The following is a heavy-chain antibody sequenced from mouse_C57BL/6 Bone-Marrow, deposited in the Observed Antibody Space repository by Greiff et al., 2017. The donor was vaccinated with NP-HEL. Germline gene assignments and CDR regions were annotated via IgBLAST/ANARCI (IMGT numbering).Heavy chain of an antibody. CDR1: GFTFSSYG. CDR2: ISSGGSYT. Sequence: EVKAVESGGDLVKPGGSLKLSCAASGFTFSSYGMSWVRQTPDKRLEWVATISSGGSYTYYPDSVKGRFTISRDNAKNTLYLQMSSLKSEDTAMYYCARRGWFAYWGQGTLVTVSA. J-gene: IGHJ3*01. V-gene: IGHV5-6*02. CDR3: ARRGWFAY.